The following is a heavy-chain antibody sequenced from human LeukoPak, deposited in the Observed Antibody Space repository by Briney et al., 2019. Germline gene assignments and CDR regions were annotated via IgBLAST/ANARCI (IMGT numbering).Heavy chain of an antibody. V-gene: IGHV3-30*02. Sequence: PGGSLRLSCAASGFTFSSYGMHWVRQAPGKGLEWVAFIRYDGSNKYYADSVKGRFTISRDNSKNTLYLQMNSLRAEDTAVYYCARDGAELQSHDFWSGYLDYWGQGTLVTVSS. D-gene: IGHD3-3*01. CDR1: GFTFSSYG. CDR3: ARDGAELQSHDFWSGYLDY. J-gene: IGHJ4*02. CDR2: IRYDGSNK.